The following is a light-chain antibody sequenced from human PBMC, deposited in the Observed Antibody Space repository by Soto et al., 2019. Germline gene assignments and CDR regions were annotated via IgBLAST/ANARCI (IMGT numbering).Light chain of an antibody. CDR2: EVS. CDR3: TSYTSSNTLV. J-gene: IGLJ1*01. Sequence: QSVLTQPASVSGSPGQSITISCTGTSSDVGAYNYVSWYQHHPGRAPKLIIFEVSHRPSGVSDRFSGSKSGNTASLTISGLQTEDEADYYCTSYTSSNTLVFGTGTKLTVL. CDR1: SSDVGAYNY. V-gene: IGLV2-14*01.